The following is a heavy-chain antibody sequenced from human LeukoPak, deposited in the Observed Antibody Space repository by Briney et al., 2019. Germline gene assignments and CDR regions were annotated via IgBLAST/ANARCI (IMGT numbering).Heavy chain of an antibody. CDR3: AKDSLLDTAMLIDY. CDR2: IKQDGSDN. D-gene: IGHD5-18*01. CDR1: GLIFSKYW. V-gene: IGHV3-7*03. J-gene: IGHJ4*02. Sequence: GGSLRLSCAASGLIFSKYWMTWVRQAPGKGLELVANIKQDGSDNYFVDSVKGRFTISRDNAENSLYLQMNSLRPEDTALYYCAKDSLLDTAMLIDYWGQGTLVTVSS.